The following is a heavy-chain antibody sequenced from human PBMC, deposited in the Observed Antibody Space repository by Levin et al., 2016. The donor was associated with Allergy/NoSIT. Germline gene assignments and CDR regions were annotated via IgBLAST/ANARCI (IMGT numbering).Heavy chain of an antibody. CDR2: ISSSSGHI. Sequence: GESLKISCAASGFTFRTYSMNWVRQAPGKGLEWVSSISSSSGHIYYADSVKGRFTISRDNAENSLYLQMNSLRAEDTAIYYCARDSIFGVVIISLAMDVWGQGTTVTVSS. J-gene: IGHJ6*02. V-gene: IGHV3-21*01. CDR3: ARDSIFGVVIISLAMDV. D-gene: IGHD3-3*01. CDR1: GFTFRTYS.